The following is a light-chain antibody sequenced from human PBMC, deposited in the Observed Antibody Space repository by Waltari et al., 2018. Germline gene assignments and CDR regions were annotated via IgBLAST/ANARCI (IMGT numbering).Light chain of an antibody. CDR3: QQLNTYPYT. CDR2: TSS. V-gene: IGKV1-9*01. CDR1: QDINTY. J-gene: IGKJ2*01. Sequence: QLTQPPSSLSASFGDRVTITCRASQDINTYLAWYQLKPGKAPKLLISTSSTLQTGVPSRFSCSGSGPDFTPTITSLQPEDLATYYCQQLNTYPYTFGQGTKLEIK.